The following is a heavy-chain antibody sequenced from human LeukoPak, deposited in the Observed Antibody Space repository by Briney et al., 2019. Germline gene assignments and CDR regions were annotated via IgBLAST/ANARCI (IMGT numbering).Heavy chain of an antibody. Sequence: SETLSLTCAVSGGSISSSNWWSWVRQPPGKGLEWIGEIYHSGSTNYNPSLKSRVTISVDKSKKQFSLKLSSVTAADTAVYYCARLSGSVFRFRANNDYWGQGTLVTVSS. V-gene: IGHV4-4*02. CDR1: GGSISSSNW. J-gene: IGHJ4*02. D-gene: IGHD3-16*01. CDR3: ARLSGSVFRFRANNDY. CDR2: IYHSGST.